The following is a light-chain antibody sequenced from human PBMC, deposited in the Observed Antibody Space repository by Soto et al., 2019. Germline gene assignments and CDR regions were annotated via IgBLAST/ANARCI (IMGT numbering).Light chain of an antibody. CDR2: EVS. J-gene: IGLJ3*02. Sequence: QSALTQPASVSGSLGQSITISCTGTSSDVGGYNYVSWYQQHPGKAPKLMIYEVSNRPSGVSNRCSGSKSGNTASLTISGLQAEDEADYYCSSYTSSSTRVFGGGTKLTVL. CDR1: SSDVGGYNY. V-gene: IGLV2-14*01. CDR3: SSYTSSSTRV.